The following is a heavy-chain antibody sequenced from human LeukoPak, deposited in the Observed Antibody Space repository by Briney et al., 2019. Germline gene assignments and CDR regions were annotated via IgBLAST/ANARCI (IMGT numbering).Heavy chain of an antibody. V-gene: IGHV3-30-3*01. CDR2: ISYDGSNK. Sequence: GGSLRLSCAASGFTFSSYAMHWVRQAPGKGLEWVAGISYDGSNKYYADSVKGRFPISRDNSKNTLYLQMNRLRAEDTAVYYCARAPVLMKAGYFQHWGQGTLVTVSS. J-gene: IGHJ1*01. CDR1: GFTFSSYA. CDR3: ARAPVLMKAGYFQH.